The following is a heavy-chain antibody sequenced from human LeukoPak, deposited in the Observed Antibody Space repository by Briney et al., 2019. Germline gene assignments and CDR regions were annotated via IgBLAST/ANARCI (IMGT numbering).Heavy chain of an antibody. D-gene: IGHD1-26*01. CDR3: ASWDSGSYNNWFDP. Sequence: SETLSLTCTVSGGSISSSSYYWGWIRQPPGKGLEWIGSIYYSGSTYYNPSLKSRVTISVDTSKNQFSLKLSSVTAADTAMYYCASWDSGSYNNWFDPWGQGTLVTVSS. V-gene: IGHV4-39*07. CDR2: IYYSGST. CDR1: GGSISSSSYY. J-gene: IGHJ5*02.